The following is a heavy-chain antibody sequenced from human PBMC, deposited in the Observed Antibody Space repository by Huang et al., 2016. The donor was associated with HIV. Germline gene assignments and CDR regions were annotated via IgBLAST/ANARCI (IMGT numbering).Heavy chain of an antibody. D-gene: IGHD3-22*01. V-gene: IGHV1-69*01. CDR2: IIPTRGKA. CDR1: GGSFRNFA. J-gene: IGHJ4*02. CDR3: ATVDYYDTSGPQRGYFDN. Sequence: QVQLVQSGAEVKKPGSSVKVSCKASGGSFRNFAMGWVRQAPGQGLEWMGGIIPTRGKANNAQKCQGRVTIIADESTSTAYMELSSLRSEDTAVYYCATVDYYDTSGPQRGYFDNWGQGTLVTVSS.